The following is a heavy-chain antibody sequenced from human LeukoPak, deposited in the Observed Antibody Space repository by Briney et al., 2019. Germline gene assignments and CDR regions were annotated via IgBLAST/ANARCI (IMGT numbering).Heavy chain of an antibody. CDR2: ISGSGANT. CDR3: AKEFVAAVGHYFDY. CDR1: RFTFNTYA. V-gene: IGHV3-23*01. Sequence: GGSLRLSCAASRFTFNTYAMTWVRQAPGKGLEWVSSISGSGANTYYADSVKGRFTISRDNSKNTLSLQLNSLRVEDTAVYYCAKEFVAAVGHYFDYWGQGTLVTVSS. D-gene: IGHD6-13*01. J-gene: IGHJ4*02.